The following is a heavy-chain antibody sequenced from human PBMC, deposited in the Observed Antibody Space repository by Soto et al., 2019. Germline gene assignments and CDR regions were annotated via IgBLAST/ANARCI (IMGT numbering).Heavy chain of an antibody. CDR1: GFTFSSYG. CDR3: AKGPPGGWYGDY. V-gene: IGHV3-30*18. CDR2: ISYDGSDK. J-gene: IGHJ4*02. D-gene: IGHD6-19*01. Sequence: QVPLVESGGGVVQPGRSLRLSCAASGFTFSSYGMHWVRQAPGKGLEWVAVISYDGSDKYYLDSVKGRFTISRDNSKNTLYLQMNSLRAEDTAVYYCAKGPPGGWYGDYWGQGTLVTVSS.